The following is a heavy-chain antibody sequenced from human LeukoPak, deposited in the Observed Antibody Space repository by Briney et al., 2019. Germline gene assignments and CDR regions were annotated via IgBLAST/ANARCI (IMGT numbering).Heavy chain of an antibody. J-gene: IGHJ4*02. CDR1: GFTFSSYS. CDR3: ARGRYDSSGYYSPFDY. CDR2: ISSSSIYI. D-gene: IGHD3-22*01. Sequence: TGGSLRLSCAASGFTFSSYSMNWVRQAPGKGLEWVSSISSSSIYIYYADSVKGRFTISRDNAKNSLYLQMNSLRAEDTAVYYCARGRYDSSGYYSPFDYWGQGTLVTVSS. V-gene: IGHV3-21*01.